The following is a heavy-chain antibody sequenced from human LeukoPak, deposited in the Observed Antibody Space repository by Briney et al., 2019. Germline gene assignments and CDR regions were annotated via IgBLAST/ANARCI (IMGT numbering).Heavy chain of an antibody. J-gene: IGHJ4*02. CDR3: ARDVYGDYFDY. D-gene: IGHD4-17*01. CDR1: GFTFSSYW. V-gene: IGHV3-74*01. CDR2: INSDGSST. Sequence: TGGSLRPSCAASGFTFSSYWMHWVRQAPGKGLVWVSRINSDGSSTSYADSVKGRFTISRDNAKNTLHLQMNSLRAEDTAVYSCARDVYGDYFDYWAQETLVTVSS.